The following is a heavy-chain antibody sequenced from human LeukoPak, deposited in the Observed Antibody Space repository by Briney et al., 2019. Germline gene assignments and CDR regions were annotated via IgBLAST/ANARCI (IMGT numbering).Heavy chain of an antibody. CDR2: IYNSGST. J-gene: IGHJ2*01. Sequence: SETLSLTCTVSGGSISSYYWSWIRQPAGKGLEWIGRIYNSGSTTYNPSLKSRVTMSVDTSKNQFSLKLSSVTAADTAVYYCARYRPHEYSSSFRRHAARYFDLWGRGTLVTVSS. CDR3: ARYRPHEYSSSFRRHAARYFDL. D-gene: IGHD6-6*01. CDR1: GGSISSYY. V-gene: IGHV4-4*07.